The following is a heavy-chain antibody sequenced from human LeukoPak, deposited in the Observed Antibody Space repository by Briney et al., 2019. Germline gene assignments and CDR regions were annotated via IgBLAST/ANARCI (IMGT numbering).Heavy chain of an antibody. Sequence: SETLSLTCTVSGGSISSYYWSWIRQPPGKGLEWIGYIYYSGSTNYNPSLKSRVTISVDTSKNQFSLKLSSVTAADTAVYYCARDEEEVVMDVWGQGTRSPSP. CDR3: ARDEEEVVMDV. V-gene: IGHV4-59*01. CDR1: GGSISSYY. CDR2: IYYSGST. J-gene: IGHJ6*02. D-gene: IGHD1-1*01.